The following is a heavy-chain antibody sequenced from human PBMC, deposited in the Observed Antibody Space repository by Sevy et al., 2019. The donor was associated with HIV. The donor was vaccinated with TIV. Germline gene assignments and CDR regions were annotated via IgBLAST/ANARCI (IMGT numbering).Heavy chain of an antibody. J-gene: IGHJ4*02. CDR2: LKSDVYGGTV. CDR1: GFTFGDYY. D-gene: IGHD6-13*01. CDR3: TRWKAAQSIFDY. V-gene: IGHV3-49*04. Sequence: GGSLRFSCTASGFTFGDYYMSWVRQAPGKGLEWVAYLKSDVYGGTVDHAASVRGRFVISRDDSKTIAYLQMNDLKTEDTGVYYCTRWKAAQSIFDYWGQGALVTVSS.